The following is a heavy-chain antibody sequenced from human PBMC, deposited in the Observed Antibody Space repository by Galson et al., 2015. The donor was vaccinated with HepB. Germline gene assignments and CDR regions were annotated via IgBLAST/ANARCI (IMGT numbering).Heavy chain of an antibody. J-gene: IGHJ6*02. V-gene: IGHV6-1*01. Sequence: AISGDSVPSNSAVWNWIRQSPSRGLEWLGRTYYRSKWYKDYALFVKSRITINADTSRNQISLQLNSMTPEDTAVYYCAYGVDVWGQGTTVTVSS. CDR2: TYYRSKWYK. CDR1: GDSVPSNSAV. CDR3: AYGVDV.